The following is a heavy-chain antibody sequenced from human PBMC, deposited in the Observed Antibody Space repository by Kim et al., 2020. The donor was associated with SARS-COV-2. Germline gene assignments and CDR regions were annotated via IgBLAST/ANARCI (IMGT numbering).Heavy chain of an antibody. Sequence: GGSLRHSCAASGFTFSSYGMHWVRQAPGKGLEWVAVIWYDGSNKYYADSVKGRFTISRDNSKNTLYLQMNSLRAEDTAVYYCAKDRIAAAGTGVKVLGWFDPWGQGTLVTVSS. V-gene: IGHV3-33*06. D-gene: IGHD6-13*01. CDR3: AKDRIAAAGTGVKVLGWFDP. CDR1: GFTFSSYG. J-gene: IGHJ5*02. CDR2: IWYDGSNK.